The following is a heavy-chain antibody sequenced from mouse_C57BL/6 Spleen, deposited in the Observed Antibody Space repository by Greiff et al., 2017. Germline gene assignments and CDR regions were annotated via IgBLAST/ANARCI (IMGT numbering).Heavy chain of an antibody. CDR1: GYTFTDYY. D-gene: IGHD2-5*01. Sequence: VQLQQSGPELVKPGASVKISCKASGYTFTDYYMNWVKQSHGKSLEWIGDINPNNGGTSYNQKFKGKATLTVDKSSSTAYMELRSLTSEDSAVYYCAWDSNYNWYFDVWGTGTTVTVSS. V-gene: IGHV1-26*01. J-gene: IGHJ1*03. CDR3: AWDSNYNWYFDV. CDR2: INPNNGGT.